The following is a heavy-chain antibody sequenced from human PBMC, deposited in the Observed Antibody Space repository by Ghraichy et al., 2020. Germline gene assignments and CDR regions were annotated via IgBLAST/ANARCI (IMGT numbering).Heavy chain of an antibody. CDR1: GFTFSSYS. J-gene: IGHJ6*02. V-gene: IGHV3-48*02. CDR2: ITRSSRNI. Sequence: GGSLRLSCVGSGFTFSSYSMNWVRQSPGKGLEWVSYITRSSRNIWYVDSVRGRFTISRDKAQNTLYLQMNGLRDEDTAVYYCARGSRVVRFFYYDGMDVWGQGTTVTGSS. D-gene: IGHD4-23*01. CDR3: ARGSRVVRFFYYDGMDV.